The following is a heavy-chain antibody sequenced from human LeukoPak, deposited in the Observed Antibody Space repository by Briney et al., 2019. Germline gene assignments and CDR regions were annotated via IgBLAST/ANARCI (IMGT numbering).Heavy chain of an antibody. D-gene: IGHD3-22*01. CDR1: GGSFSGYY. CDR2: INHSGST. J-gene: IGHJ4*02. Sequence: SETLSPTCAVYGGSFSGYYWSWIRQPPGKGLEWIGEINHSGSTNYNPSLKSRVTISVDTSKNQFSLKLSSVTAADTAVYYCARGFKGRSVGYYDSSGYKGNFDYWGQGTLVTVSS. V-gene: IGHV4-34*01. CDR3: ARGFKGRSVGYYDSSGYKGNFDY.